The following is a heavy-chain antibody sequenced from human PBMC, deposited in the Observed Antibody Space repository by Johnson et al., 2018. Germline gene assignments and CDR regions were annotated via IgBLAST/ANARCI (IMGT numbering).Heavy chain of an antibody. CDR3: AREARAYARGSDAFDI. CDR2: ISGSGGST. V-gene: IGHV3-23*01. J-gene: IGHJ3*02. Sequence: EVQLLESGGGLVKPGGSLRLSCAASGFTFSDYYMSWIRQAPGKGLEWVSAISGSGGSTYYADSVKGRFTISRDNSKNTLYLQMNSLRAEDAAGYYCAREARAYARGSDAFDIWGQGTMVTVAS. CDR1: GFTFSDYY. D-gene: IGHD2-21*01.